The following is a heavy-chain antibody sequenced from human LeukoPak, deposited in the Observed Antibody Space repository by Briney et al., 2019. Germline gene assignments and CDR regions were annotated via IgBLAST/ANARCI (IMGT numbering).Heavy chain of an antibody. CDR3: ARRQLRGAFDY. CDR1: GGSISSSSFY. J-gene: IGHJ4*02. V-gene: IGHV4-39*01. Sequence: SETLSLTCSVSGGSISSSSFYWGWIRQPPGKGLEWIGSFYYSGSTYYNPSLKSRITISVDTSKNQFSLKLSSVTAADTAVYYCARRQLRGAFDYWGQGTLVTVSS. CDR2: FYYSGST. D-gene: IGHD1-1*01.